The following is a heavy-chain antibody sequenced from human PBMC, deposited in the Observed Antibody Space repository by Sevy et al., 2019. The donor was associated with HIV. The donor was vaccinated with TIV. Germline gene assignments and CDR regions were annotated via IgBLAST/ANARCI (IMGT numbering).Heavy chain of an antibody. Sequence: GESLKISCKGSGYNFSGYWVGWVRQMPGKGLEWMGIIYPTDSHIIYSPSLQGQVTISVDKSITTAYLQWRSLKTSYTAMYYCARSSFYYDNSGFYPFDFWGQGTLVTVSS. CDR1: GYNFSGYW. J-gene: IGHJ4*02. CDR3: ARSSFYYDNSGFYPFDF. CDR2: IYPTDSHI. D-gene: IGHD3-22*01. V-gene: IGHV5-51*01.